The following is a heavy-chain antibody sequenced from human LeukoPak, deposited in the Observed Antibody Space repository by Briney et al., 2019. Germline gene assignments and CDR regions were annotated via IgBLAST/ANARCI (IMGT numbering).Heavy chain of an antibody. CDR1: RFTFIDYY. J-gene: IGHJ4*02. CDR3: ARDVTYYYGSGSHY. Sequence: GSLRLSSAASRFTFIDYYMSWIRPAPGQGLAWVSYIISSGSTIYYADSVKGRFTISRDNAKNSLHLQMNSLRAEATAVYYCARDVTYYYGSGSHYWGQGTLVTVSS. D-gene: IGHD3-10*01. V-gene: IGHV3-11*01. CDR2: IISSGSTI.